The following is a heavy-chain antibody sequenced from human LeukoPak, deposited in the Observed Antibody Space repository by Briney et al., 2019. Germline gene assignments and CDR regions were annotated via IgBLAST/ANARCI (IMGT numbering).Heavy chain of an antibody. CDR3: ARYGSGSYRQFDY. J-gene: IGHJ4*02. Sequence: GSLRLSCAGSGFTYSSYAMSWVRQPPGKGLEWIASIYYTETTFYNPSLKSRVTISVDTSKNQFSLNLTSVTAADTAVYYCARYGSGSYRQFDYWGQGTLVTVSS. CDR2: IYYTETT. CDR1: GFTYSSYA. V-gene: IGHV4-39*07. D-gene: IGHD3-10*01.